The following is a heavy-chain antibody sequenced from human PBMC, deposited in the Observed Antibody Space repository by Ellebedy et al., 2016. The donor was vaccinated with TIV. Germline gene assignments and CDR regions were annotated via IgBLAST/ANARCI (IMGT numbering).Heavy chain of an antibody. J-gene: IGHJ4*02. V-gene: IGHV2-26*01. CDR2: IFSKDEK. Sequence: SGPTLVKPTATLTLTCTGSGFSLNNIIMGVSWFRQPPGKSLEWLANIFSKDEKSYKTSLKSRLTISRDTAKSQVILTMTDLDPLDTATNYCERALRYCGGDCSYKFDYWGQGTLVPVSS. CDR3: ERALRYCGGDCSYKFDY. D-gene: IGHD2-21*02. CDR1: GFSLNNIIMG.